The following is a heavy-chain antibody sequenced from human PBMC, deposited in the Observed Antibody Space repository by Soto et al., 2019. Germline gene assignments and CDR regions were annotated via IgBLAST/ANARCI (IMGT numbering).Heavy chain of an antibody. CDR2: IIPLFGTP. J-gene: IGHJ4*02. Sequence: QVQLVQSGAEVKKPGSSVKVSCKASGGIFSTYAISWLRQAPGQGLGWMGGIIPLFGTPNYAQRFQGRVTITADESTSTAYMELSRLRSEDTAVYYCARDRDDDGSGNYYNRRDLWGQGTLVTVSS. CDR3: ARDRDDDGSGNYYNRRDL. CDR1: GGIFSTYA. V-gene: IGHV1-69*01. D-gene: IGHD3-10*01.